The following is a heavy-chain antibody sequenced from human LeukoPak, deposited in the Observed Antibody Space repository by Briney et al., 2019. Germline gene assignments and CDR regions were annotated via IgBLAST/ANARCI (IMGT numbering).Heavy chain of an antibody. V-gene: IGHV1-69*01. CDR2: IIPIFGTA. J-gene: IGHJ4*02. Sequence: SVKVSCKASGGTFSSYAISWVRQAPGQGLEWMGGIIPIFGTANYAQKFQCRDTITADESTSTGYMELSSLRSEDTAVYCCARGGVAAAGTGTKLHFDYWGQGTLVTVSS. CDR1: GGTFSSYA. CDR3: ARGGVAAAGTGTKLHFDY. D-gene: IGHD6-13*01.